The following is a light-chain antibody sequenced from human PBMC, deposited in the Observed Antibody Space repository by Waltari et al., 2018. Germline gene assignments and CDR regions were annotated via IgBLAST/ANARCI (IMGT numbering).Light chain of an antibody. J-gene: IGLJ3*02. CDR3: QVWDSRSDHLLV. CDR2: DST. Sequence: SYVLTQPPSVSVAPGQTAIFTCGGNNIGIKSVHWYQLRPGQAPVLVVYDSTDRPPGIPERISGSNAGNTATLSISSVEAGDEADYYCQVWDSRSDHLLVFGGGTKLTVL. V-gene: IGLV3-21*02. CDR1: NIGIKS.